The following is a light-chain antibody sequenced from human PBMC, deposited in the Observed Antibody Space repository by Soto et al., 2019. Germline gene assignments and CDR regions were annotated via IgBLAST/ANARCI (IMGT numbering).Light chain of an antibody. Sequence: EIVLTQSPGPLSLSPGERAPLPCRASQSVSSNYLAWYQQKPGQAPRLLIYGASSRATGIPDRFSGGGSGTDFTLTISRLEPEDFAVYYCQQYGSSPMTFGQGTKVDNK. J-gene: IGKJ1*01. V-gene: IGKV3-20*01. CDR3: QQYGSSPMT. CDR1: QSVSSNY. CDR2: GAS.